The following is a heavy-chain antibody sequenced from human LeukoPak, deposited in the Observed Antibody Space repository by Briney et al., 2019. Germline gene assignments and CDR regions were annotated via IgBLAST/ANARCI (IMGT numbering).Heavy chain of an antibody. CDR2: ITSGGST. J-gene: IGHJ4*02. V-gene: IGHV3-66*01. Sequence: GGSLRLSCAASGFTVTNNDMNWVRQAPGKGLEWVSVITSGGSTYFADSVKGSFTVSRDNSKNTLSLQMNSLRVEDTAVYYCARDLISGPATHDSWGQGALVTVSS. D-gene: IGHD2-15*01. CDR1: GFTVTNND. CDR3: ARDLISGPATHDS.